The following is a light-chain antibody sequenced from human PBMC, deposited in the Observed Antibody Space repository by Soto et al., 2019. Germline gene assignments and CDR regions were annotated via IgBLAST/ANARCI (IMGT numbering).Light chain of an antibody. Sequence: IQLTQSPSSLSASVGDRVTITCRASQGISSYLAWYQQKPGTAPKLLIYAASTLQSGVPSRFRGRGSGTDFTLNISSLQPEDFATYYCQQLNSYPYTFGQGNKLQIK. J-gene: IGKJ2*01. CDR1: QGISSY. CDR3: QQLNSYPYT. CDR2: AAS. V-gene: IGKV1-9*01.